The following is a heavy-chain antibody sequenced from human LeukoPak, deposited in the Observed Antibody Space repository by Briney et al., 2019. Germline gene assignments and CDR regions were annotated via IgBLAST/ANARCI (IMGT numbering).Heavy chain of an antibody. J-gene: IGHJ4*02. D-gene: IGHD5-18*01. V-gene: IGHV3-74*01. Sequence: GGSLRLSCAASGFTFSSYWMHWVRQAPGKGLVWVSRISPDGSTTGHADSVKGRFTLSRDNAKNTLYLQMSSLRAEDTAVYYCARDHFRYTDYWGQGTLVTVSS. CDR1: GFTFSSYW. CDR2: ISPDGSTT. CDR3: ARDHFRYTDY.